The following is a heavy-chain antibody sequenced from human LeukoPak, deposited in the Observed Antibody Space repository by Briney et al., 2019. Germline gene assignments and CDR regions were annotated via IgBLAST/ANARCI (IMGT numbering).Heavy chain of an antibody. J-gene: IGHJ4*02. Sequence: PGGSLRLSCAASGFTCSNYWMSWVRRAPGKGLEWVANIKQDGSETYFVDSVRGRFTISRDNAKKSLYLQMNSLRAEDTAVYYCARDFWGASRVDYFDCWGQGTLVTVSS. CDR2: IKQDGSET. CDR3: ARDFWGASRVDYFDC. CDR1: GFTCSNYW. D-gene: IGHD3-3*01. V-gene: IGHV3-7*01.